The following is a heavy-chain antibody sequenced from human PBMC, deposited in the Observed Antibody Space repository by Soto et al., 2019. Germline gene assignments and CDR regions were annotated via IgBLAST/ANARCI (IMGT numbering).Heavy chain of an antibody. CDR1: GFSFSSYA. CDR2: ISVSGPTT. D-gene: IGHD2-21*01. V-gene: IGHV3-23*01. J-gene: IGHJ4*02. CDR3: ANAVWAYYYYDF. Sequence: DVQLLESGGGLVRPGGSLRLSCAASGFSFSSYAMSWFRQAPGKGLEWVSTISVSGPTTYYADSVKGRFTISRDNSKDTLYLQMNSLRAEDTALYYCANAVWAYYYYDFWGQGTLVTVSS.